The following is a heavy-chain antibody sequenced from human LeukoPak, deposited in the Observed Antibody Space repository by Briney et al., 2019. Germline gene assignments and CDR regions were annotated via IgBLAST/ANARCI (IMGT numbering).Heavy chain of an antibody. CDR2: IYSSGST. J-gene: IGHJ4*02. D-gene: IGHD3-10*01. CDR3: ARDRGDLGNFDY. V-gene: IGHV4-4*07. CDR1: GGSIRYYY. Sequence: SETLSLTCTVSGGSIRYYYWSWIRQPAGKGLEWIGRIYSSGSTTYNPSLKSQVTMSVDTAKNQFALILSSVTAADTAVYYCARDRGDLGNFDYWGQGTLVTVSS.